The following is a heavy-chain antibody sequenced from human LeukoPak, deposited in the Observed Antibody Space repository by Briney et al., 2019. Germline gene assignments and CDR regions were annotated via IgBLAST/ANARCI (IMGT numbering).Heavy chain of an antibody. CDR3: ARGIRLGYGSGRDWFDP. V-gene: IGHV4-4*07. D-gene: IGHD3-10*01. CDR1: GGFISSYY. Sequence: SETLSLTCTVSGGFISSYYWSWIRQPAGKGLEWIGRIYTSGSTNYNPSLKSRVTMSVDTSKNQFSLKLNSVTAADTAVYYCARGIRLGYGSGRDWFDPWGQETLVTVSS. J-gene: IGHJ5*02. CDR2: IYTSGST.